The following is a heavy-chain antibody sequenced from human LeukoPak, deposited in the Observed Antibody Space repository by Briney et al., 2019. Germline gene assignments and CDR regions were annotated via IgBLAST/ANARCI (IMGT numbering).Heavy chain of an antibody. CDR3: ARKPNNIAAASYYFDY. CDR2: INHSGST. V-gene: IGHV4-34*01. J-gene: IGHJ4*02. CDR1: GGSFSGYY. Sequence: SETLSLTCAVYGGSFSGYYWSWIRQTPGKGLEWIGEINHSGSTNYNPSLKSRVTISVDTSKNQFSLKLSSVTAADTAVYYCARKPNNIAAASYYFDYWGQGTMVTVSS. D-gene: IGHD6-13*01.